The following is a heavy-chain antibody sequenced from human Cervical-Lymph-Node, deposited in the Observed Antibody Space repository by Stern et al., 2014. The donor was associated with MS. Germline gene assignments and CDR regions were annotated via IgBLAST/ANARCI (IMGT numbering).Heavy chain of an antibody. CDR1: GYTFSNSW. D-gene: IGHD2-8*02. J-gene: IGHJ4*02. V-gene: IGHV5-51*01. Sequence: EVQLVESGAEVKKPGESLKISCKGSGYTFSNSWIGWVRQMPGRGLERMGIIYPGGSDTRYSPSFQGQITISADKSISTAYLQWNSLKASDTAIFYCARGSAGAGAFFDYWGQGTLVTVSS. CDR3: ARGSAGAGAFFDY. CDR2: IYPGGSDT.